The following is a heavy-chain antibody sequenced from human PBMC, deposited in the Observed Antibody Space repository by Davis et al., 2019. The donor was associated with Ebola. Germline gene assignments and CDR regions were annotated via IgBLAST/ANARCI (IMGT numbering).Heavy chain of an antibody. Sequence: PSETLSLTCTVSGGSISGSSYFWGWIRQPPGKGPEWIVSMQSVEETYYNPSLKTRVLMSIDASKNQFSLKLNSVTAADTALYYCVTVVASTRVEYWGRGTLVTVSS. J-gene: IGHJ4*02. CDR1: GGSISGSSYF. CDR3: VTVVASTRVEY. D-gene: IGHD2-2*01. CDR2: MQSVEET. V-gene: IGHV4-39*01.